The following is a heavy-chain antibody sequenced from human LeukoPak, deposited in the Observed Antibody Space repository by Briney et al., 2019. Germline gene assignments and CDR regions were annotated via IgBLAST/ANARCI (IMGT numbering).Heavy chain of an antibody. CDR3: AGSPREGFSGSYHDC. V-gene: IGHV3-64*01. CDR1: GFTFSSYA. CDR2: ISSNGDNT. Sequence: GGSLRLSCAASGFTFSSYAMHWVRQAPGKGLEYVSAISSNGDNTYYANTVKGRFTISRDNSKNTLYLQMASLRGEDTAVYYCAGSPREGFSGSYHDCWGQGALVTVSS. D-gene: IGHD1-26*01. J-gene: IGHJ4*02.